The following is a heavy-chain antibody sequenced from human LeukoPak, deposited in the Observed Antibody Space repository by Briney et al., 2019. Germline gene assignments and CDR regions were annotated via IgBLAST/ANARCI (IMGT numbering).Heavy chain of an antibody. CDR3: ARDNRPGCSSSSCPWDAFDI. CDR2: IAGTT. J-gene: IGHJ3*02. V-gene: IGHV3-23*01. CDR1: GFTISSYA. Sequence: PGGSLRLSCIASGFTISSYAMTWVRQTPGKGLEWVASIAGTTFYADSVQGRFTISSDTSKNMLWLQMKDLRAEDTAVYYCARDNRPGCSSSSCPWDAFDIWGQGTMVTVSS. D-gene: IGHD2-2*01.